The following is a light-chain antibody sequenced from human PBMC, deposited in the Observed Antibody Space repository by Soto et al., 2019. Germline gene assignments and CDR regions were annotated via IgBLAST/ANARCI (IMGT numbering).Light chain of an antibody. CDR3: QQYSSTFWT. CDR2: GAS. CDR1: QSISSSY. Sequence: EIVLTQSPGTLSLSPGERTTLSCRASQSISSSYLAWYQQKPGQAPRLLVYGASSRATGIPDRFSGSDSGTDFTLTISRLEPEDFALYYCQQYSSTFWTLGQGTKVEIK. J-gene: IGKJ1*01. V-gene: IGKV3-20*01.